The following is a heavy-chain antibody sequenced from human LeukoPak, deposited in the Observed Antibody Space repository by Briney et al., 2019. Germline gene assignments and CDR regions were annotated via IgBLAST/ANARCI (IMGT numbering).Heavy chain of an antibody. Sequence: GGSLRLSCAASGFTFSSYSMNWVRQAPGKGLEWVSSISSSSSYIYYADSVKGRFTISRDNAKNTLYLQMNSLRAEDTAVYYCARGRRVVVPRAFDIWGQGTMVTVSS. V-gene: IGHV3-21*01. J-gene: IGHJ3*02. CDR3: ARGRRVVVPRAFDI. CDR2: ISSSSSYI. D-gene: IGHD3-22*01. CDR1: GFTFSSYS.